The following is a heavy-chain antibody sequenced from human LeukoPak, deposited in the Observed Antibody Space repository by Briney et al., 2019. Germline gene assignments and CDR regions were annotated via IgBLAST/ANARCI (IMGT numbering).Heavy chain of an antibody. Sequence: GGSLRLSCAASGFTFSSYSMNWVRQAPGKGLEWVSSISSSSSYMYYADSVKGRFTISRDNAKNPLYLQMNSLRAEDTAVYYCARDPSGGDYWGQGTLVTVSS. CDR1: GFTFSSYS. CDR2: ISSSSSYM. V-gene: IGHV3-21*01. D-gene: IGHD3-10*01. J-gene: IGHJ4*02. CDR3: ARDPSGGDY.